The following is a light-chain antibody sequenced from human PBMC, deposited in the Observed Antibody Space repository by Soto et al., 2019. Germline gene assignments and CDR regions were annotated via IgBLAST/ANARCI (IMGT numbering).Light chain of an antibody. CDR2: WGS. J-gene: IGKJ1*01. CDR1: QSLLHSNGYNY. V-gene: IGKV2-28*01. Sequence: DIVMTQSPLSLHVTPGEPASISCRSSQSLLHSNGYNYLDWYLQKPGQSPQLLIYWGSNRASGVPDRFSGSGSGTDFTLKISRVEAEDVGVYYCMQALQTPWTFGQGTKVDIK. CDR3: MQALQTPWT.